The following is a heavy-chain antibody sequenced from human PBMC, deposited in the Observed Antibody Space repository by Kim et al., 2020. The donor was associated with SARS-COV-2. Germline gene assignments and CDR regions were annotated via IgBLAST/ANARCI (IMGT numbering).Heavy chain of an antibody. CDR2: VYVSGTT. Sequence: SETLSLTCSVSGASISDYYWTWIRQPAGKGLEWIGRVYVSGTTDYNHSLKSRVTLSIDTSKKQFSLRLTSMTAADTAVYFCARGTSYFASGALRGVDVWG. V-gene: IGHV4-4*07. CDR3: ARGTSYFASGALRGVDV. J-gene: IGHJ6*01. D-gene: IGHD3-10*01. CDR1: GASISDYY.